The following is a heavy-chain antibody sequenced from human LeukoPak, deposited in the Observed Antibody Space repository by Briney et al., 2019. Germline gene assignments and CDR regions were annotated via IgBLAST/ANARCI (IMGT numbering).Heavy chain of an antibody. V-gene: IGHV4-39*02. CDR2: IFYSGST. CDR1: SGSISNSNYY. CDR3: ARDGVIVVVTATGNWFDP. Sequence: SETLSLTCSVTSGSISNSNYYWGWIRQPPGKGLEWIGSIFYSGSTDYNPSLKSRVTISVDTSKDQFSLKLSSVTAADTAVYYCARDGVIVVVTATGNWFDPWGQGTLVTVSS. D-gene: IGHD2-21*02. J-gene: IGHJ5*02.